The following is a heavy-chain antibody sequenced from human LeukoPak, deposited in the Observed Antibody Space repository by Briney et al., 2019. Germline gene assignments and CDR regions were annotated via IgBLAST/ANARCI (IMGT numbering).Heavy chain of an antibody. CDR2: IYTSGST. J-gene: IGHJ6*03. CDR3: AREQVTTLPYYYYYMDV. V-gene: IGHV4-61*02. Sequence: SETLSLTCTVSAGSISSGSYYWSWIRQPAGTGLEWIGRIYTSGSTNYNPSLKSRVTISVDTSKNQFSLKLSSVTAADTAVYYCAREQVTTLPYYYYYMDVWGKGTTVTVSS. D-gene: IGHD2-21*02. CDR1: AGSISSGSYY.